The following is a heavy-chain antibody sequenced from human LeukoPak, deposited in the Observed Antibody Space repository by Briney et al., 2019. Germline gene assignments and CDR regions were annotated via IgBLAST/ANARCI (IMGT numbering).Heavy chain of an antibody. CDR1: GGSISSYY. V-gene: IGHV4-59*01. CDR3: ARDVLSYDILTGLWASYFDY. J-gene: IGHJ4*02. Sequence: SETLSLTCTVSGGSISSYYWSWIRQPPGKGLEWIGYIYYSGSTNYNPSLKSRVTISVDTSKNQFSLKLSSVTAADTAVYYCARDVLSYDILTGLWASYFDYWGQGTLVTVSS. CDR2: IYYSGST. D-gene: IGHD3-9*01.